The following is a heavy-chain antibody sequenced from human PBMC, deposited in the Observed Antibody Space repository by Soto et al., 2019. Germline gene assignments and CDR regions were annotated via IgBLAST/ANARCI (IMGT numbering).Heavy chain of an antibody. CDR2: ISTYNGKT. CDR3: ARFCGGGGSCDAAFDC. V-gene: IGHV1-18*04. D-gene: IGHD2-15*01. J-gene: IGHJ4*02. CDR1: GYTFTSYG. Sequence: QVQLVQSGAEVKKPGASVKVSCRASGYTFTSYGITWVRQAPGQGLEWMGWISTYNGKTNYAQKLQGRVTMTTDTATNTAYMELRSLRSDDTAVYYCARFCGGGGSCDAAFDCWGQGTLVTVSS.